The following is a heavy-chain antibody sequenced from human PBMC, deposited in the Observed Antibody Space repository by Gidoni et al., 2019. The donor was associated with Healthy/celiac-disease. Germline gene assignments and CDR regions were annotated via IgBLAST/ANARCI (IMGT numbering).Heavy chain of an antibody. Sequence: WIGYIYYRGSTYYNPSRKSRVTISVDTSKNQFSLKLSSVTAADTAVYYCARSYEMATTFDYWGQGTLVTVSS. CDR2: IYYRGST. J-gene: IGHJ4*02. D-gene: IGHD5-12*01. V-gene: IGHV4-31*02. CDR3: ARSYEMATTFDY.